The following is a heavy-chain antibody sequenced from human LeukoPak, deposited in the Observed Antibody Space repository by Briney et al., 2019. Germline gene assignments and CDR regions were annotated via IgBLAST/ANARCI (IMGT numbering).Heavy chain of an antibody. J-gene: IGHJ4*02. CDR2: ISSSSSYI. V-gene: IGHV3-21*01. Sequence: PGGSLRLSCAASGFTFSSYSMNWVRQAPGKGLEWVSSISSSSSYIYYADSVKGRFTISRENSKNTLYVQMNSLRAEDTAVYYCARGGSYPHYYFDYWGQGTLVTVSS. CDR3: ARGGSYPHYYFDY. D-gene: IGHD1-26*01. CDR1: GFTFSSYS.